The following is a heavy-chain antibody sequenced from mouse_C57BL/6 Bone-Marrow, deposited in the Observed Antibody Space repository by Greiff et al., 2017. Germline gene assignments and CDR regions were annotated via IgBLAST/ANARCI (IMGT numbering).Heavy chain of an antibody. CDR1: GFSLTSSA. V-gene: IGHV2-9-1*01. Sequence: VKLMESGPGLVAPSQSLSITCPVSGFSLTSSAISWVRQPPGKVLEWLGVIWTGGGPNYNSALKSRLSIRKDNSKSKVFLKMNSLQTDDTAKYYCDRNIYYGNVFDDWGQGNTLTVS. J-gene: IGHJ2*01. D-gene: IGHD2-1*01. CDR2: IWTGGGP. CDR3: DRNIYYGNVFDD.